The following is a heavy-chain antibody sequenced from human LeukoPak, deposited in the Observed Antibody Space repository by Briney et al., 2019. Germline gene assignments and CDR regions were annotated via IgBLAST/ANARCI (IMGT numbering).Heavy chain of an antibody. CDR3: ARDQWLVRGNWFDP. CDR1: GYTFTGYY. V-gene: IGHV1-2*06. D-gene: IGHD6-19*01. J-gene: IGHJ5*02. Sequence: GASVKVSCKASGYTFTGYYMHWVRQAPGQGLEWMGRINPNSGGTNYAQKFQGRVTMTRDTSISTAYMELSRLRSDDTAVYYCARDQWLVRGNWFDPWDQGTLVTVSS. CDR2: INPNSGGT.